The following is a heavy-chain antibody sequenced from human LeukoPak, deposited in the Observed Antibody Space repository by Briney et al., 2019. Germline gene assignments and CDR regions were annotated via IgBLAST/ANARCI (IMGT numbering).Heavy chain of an antibody. Sequence: SVKVSCKASGFTFISSAMQWVRQARGQRLEWIGWIVVGSGNTNYAQKFQERVTITRDRSTSTAYMELSSLRAEDTAVYYCAKDEYSGYDIGGDYYYYYMDVWGKGTTVTVSS. D-gene: IGHD5-12*01. CDR2: IVVGSGNT. CDR3: AKDEYSGYDIGGDYYYYYMDV. CDR1: GFTFISSA. V-gene: IGHV1-58*02. J-gene: IGHJ6*03.